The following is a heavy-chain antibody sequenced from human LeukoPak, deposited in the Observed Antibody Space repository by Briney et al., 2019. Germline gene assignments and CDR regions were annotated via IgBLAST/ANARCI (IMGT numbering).Heavy chain of an antibody. V-gene: IGHV3-21*01. CDR3: ARDYSSSPGAPELYYYYYMDV. CDR1: GFTFDDYA. Sequence: GGSLRLSCAASGFTFDDYAMHWVRHAPGKGLEWVSSISSSSSYIYYADSVKGRFTISRDNAKNSLYLQVNSLRAEDTAVYYCARDYSSSPGAPELYYYYYMDVWGKGTTVTVSS. CDR2: ISSSSSYI. D-gene: IGHD6-6*01. J-gene: IGHJ6*03.